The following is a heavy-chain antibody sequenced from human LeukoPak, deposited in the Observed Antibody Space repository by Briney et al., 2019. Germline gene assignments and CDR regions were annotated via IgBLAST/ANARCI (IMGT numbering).Heavy chain of an antibody. V-gene: IGHV4-59*01. CDR3: ARGSYCGGDCYNY. CDR2: IYYSGST. D-gene: IGHD2-21*02. CDR1: GGSISSYY. J-gene: IGHJ4*02. Sequence: LVKPSETLSLTCTVSGGSISSYYWSWIRQPPGKGLEWIGYIYYSGSTNYNPSLKSRVTISVDTSKNQFSLKLSSVTAADTAVYYCARGSYCGGDCYNYWGQGTLVTVSS.